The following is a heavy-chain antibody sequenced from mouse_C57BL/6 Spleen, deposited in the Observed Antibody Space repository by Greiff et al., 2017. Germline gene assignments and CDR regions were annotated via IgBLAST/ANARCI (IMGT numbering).Heavy chain of an antibody. Sequence: VQLQQSGAELVRPGTSVKLSCKASGYTFTSYWMHWVKQRPGQGLEWIGVIDPSDSYTNYNQKFKGKATLTVDTSSSTAYMQLSSLTSEDSAVYYCARIDYGSSYAGGFAYWGQGTLVTVSA. V-gene: IGHV1-59*01. CDR1: GYTFTSYW. CDR2: IDPSDSYT. D-gene: IGHD1-1*01. J-gene: IGHJ3*01. CDR3: ARIDYGSSYAGGFAY.